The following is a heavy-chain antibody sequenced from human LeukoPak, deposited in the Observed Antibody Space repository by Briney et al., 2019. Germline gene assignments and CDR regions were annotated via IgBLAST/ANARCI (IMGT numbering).Heavy chain of an antibody. D-gene: IGHD6-13*01. CDR3: AKDGPGSSSSFYYFDY. CDR2: ISGSGDIM. Sequence: GGSLRLSCGASGFTFSAYYMSWIRQAPGKGLEWVSYISGSGDIMYYIDSVKGRFTISRDNAKNSLYLQMNSLRAEDTALYYCAKDGPGSSSSFYYFDYWGQGTLVTVSS. CDR1: GFTFSAYY. J-gene: IGHJ4*02. V-gene: IGHV3-11*01.